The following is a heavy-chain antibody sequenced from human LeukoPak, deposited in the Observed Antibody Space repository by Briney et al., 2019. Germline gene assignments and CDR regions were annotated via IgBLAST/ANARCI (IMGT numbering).Heavy chain of an antibody. Sequence: PSETLSLTCIVSGGSISSYYWSWIRQPAGRGLEWIGRIYTSGSTNYNPSLKSRVTMSIDTSKNQFSLKLSSVTAADTAVYYCARSPNSSGYYYRAFDIWGQGTMVTVSS. J-gene: IGHJ3*02. CDR2: IYTSGST. D-gene: IGHD3-22*01. CDR1: GGSISSYY. CDR3: ARSPNSSGYYYRAFDI. V-gene: IGHV4-4*07.